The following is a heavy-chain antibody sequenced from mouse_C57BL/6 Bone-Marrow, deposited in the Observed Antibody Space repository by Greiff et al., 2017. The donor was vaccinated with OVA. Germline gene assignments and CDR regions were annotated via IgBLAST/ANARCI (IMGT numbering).Heavy chain of an antibody. CDR3: ARRGTGDYYAMDY. CDR2: ISNGGGST. V-gene: IGHV5-12*01. CDR1: GFTFSDYY. Sequence: EVKLVESGGGLVQPGGSLKLSCAASGFTFSDYYMYWVRQTPEKRLEWVAYISNGGGSTYYPDTVKGRFTISRDNAKNTLYLQMSRLKSEDTAMYYCARRGTGDYYAMDYWGQGTSVTVSS. J-gene: IGHJ4*01.